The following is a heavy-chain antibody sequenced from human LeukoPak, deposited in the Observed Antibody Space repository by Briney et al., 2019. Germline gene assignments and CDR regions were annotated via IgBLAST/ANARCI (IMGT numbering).Heavy chain of an antibody. CDR1: GASVSSGSYY. CDR3: ARETGDGTF. CDR2: NYYSGST. V-gene: IGHV4-61*01. J-gene: IGHJ4*02. Sequence: SETLSLTCTVSGASVSSGSYYWSWIRQPPGKGLEWIGYNYYSGSTNSNPSLKSRVTISVDTSKNQFSLKLNSVTAADTAVYYCARETGDGTFWGQGTLVTVSS. D-gene: IGHD7-27*01.